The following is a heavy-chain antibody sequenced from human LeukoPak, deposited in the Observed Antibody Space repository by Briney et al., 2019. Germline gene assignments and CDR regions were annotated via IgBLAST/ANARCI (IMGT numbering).Heavy chain of an antibody. CDR2: ISKDGSDK. CDR1: GFTFSDYA. D-gene: IGHD1-7*01. CDR3: ARDYWWNYDY. V-gene: IGHV3-30-3*01. J-gene: IGHJ4*02. Sequence: GGSLRLSCAASGFTFSDYAMHWVRQAPGKGLEWVAVISKDGSDKYYPGSARGRFTISRDNSKNTIYLQMDSLRAEDTAIYYCARDYWWNYDYWGQGTLVTVSS.